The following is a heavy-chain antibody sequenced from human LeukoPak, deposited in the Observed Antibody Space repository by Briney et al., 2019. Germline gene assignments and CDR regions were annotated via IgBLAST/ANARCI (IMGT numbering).Heavy chain of an antibody. CDR3: AKGVDILTDYYDY. Sequence: SGGSLRLSCAASGFTFSSYGMHWVRQAPGKGLEWVAFIRYDGSNKYYADSVKGRFTISRDNSKNTLYLQMNSLRAEDTAVYYCAKGVDILTDYYDYWGQGTLVTVSS. CDR2: IRYDGSNK. D-gene: IGHD3-9*01. V-gene: IGHV3-30*02. J-gene: IGHJ4*02. CDR1: GFTFSSYG.